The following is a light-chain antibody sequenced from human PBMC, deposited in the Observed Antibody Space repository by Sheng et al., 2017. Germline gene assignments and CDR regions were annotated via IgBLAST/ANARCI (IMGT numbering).Light chain of an antibody. CDR3: TAWDDSLNGYV. J-gene: IGLJ1*01. CDR1: SYQHRKSY. Sequence: HSVLTQAPSASGTPGQTVTISCSGSSYQHRKSYCTLVPATPRSGPKLLIHYKDQRPSGVXDRFAGSTSGTSASLAISGLRSEDEGDYYCTAWDDSLNGYVFGTGTKVTVL. V-gene: IGLV1-44*01. CDR2: YKD.